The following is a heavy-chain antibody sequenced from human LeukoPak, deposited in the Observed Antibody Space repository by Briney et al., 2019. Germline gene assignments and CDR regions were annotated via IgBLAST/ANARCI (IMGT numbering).Heavy chain of an antibody. D-gene: IGHD6-19*01. J-gene: IGHJ4*02. CDR1: GGSISGYY. CDR3: ARGSPYSSGWYYFDY. CDR2: VYSSGIT. V-gene: IGHV4-4*07. Sequence: PSETLSLTCTVSGGSISGYYWSWIRQPAGKGLEHIARVYSSGITNYNPSLEGRVTMSVDTSKNQFSLKLSSVTAADTAVYYCARGSPYSSGWYYFDYWGQGTLVTVSS.